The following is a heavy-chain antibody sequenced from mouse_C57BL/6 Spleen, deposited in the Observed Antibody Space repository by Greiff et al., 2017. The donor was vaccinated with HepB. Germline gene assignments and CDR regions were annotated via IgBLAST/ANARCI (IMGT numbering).Heavy chain of an antibody. CDR3: ATGTNFDV. D-gene: IGHD4-1*01. J-gene: IGHJ1*03. Sequence: EVHLVESGGGLVQPGGSLKLSCAASGFTFSDYYMYWVRQTPEKRLEWVAYISNGGGSTYYPDTVKGRFTISRDNAKNTLYLQMSRLKSEDTAMYYCATGTNFDVWGTGTTVTVSS. CDR2: ISNGGGST. V-gene: IGHV5-12*01. CDR1: GFTFSDYY.